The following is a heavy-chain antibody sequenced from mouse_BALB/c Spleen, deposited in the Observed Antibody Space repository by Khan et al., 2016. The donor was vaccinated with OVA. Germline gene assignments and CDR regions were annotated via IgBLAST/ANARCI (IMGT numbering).Heavy chain of an antibody. J-gene: IGHJ1*01. V-gene: IGHV14-3*02. CDR3: ARPDYDPRDFED. CDR1: GFNIKDTY. CDR2: IAPANGNT. D-gene: IGHD2-4*01. Sequence: EVQLQESGAELVKPGASVKLSCTASGFNIKDTYLHWVKQRPEQGLEWIGRIAPANGNTQYDPKFQGKATIISDTSSNPSYLQLNSLTSEDTAVFYCARPDYDPRDFEDWGAGTTVTVSS.